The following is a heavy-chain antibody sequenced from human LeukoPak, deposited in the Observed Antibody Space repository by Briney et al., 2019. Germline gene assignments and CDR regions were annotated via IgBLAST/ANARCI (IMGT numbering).Heavy chain of an antibody. CDR3: ARGDGVYVY. D-gene: IGHD5/OR15-5a*01. CDR2: IYFGGTT. Sequence: GGSLRLSCAASGFTVSSNYMTWVRQAPGQGLEWVSVIYFGGTTYYAGSVKGRFTISRDNSKNTVYIQMNSLRVEDTAVYYCARGDGVYVYWGQGTLVTVSS. J-gene: IGHJ4*02. V-gene: IGHV3-53*01. CDR1: GFTVSSNY.